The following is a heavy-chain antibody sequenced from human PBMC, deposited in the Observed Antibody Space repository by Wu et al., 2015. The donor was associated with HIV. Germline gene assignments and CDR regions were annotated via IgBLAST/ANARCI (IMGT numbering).Heavy chain of an antibody. Sequence: QVQLVQSGAEVKKPGASVKVSCKASGYTFTSYYMHWVRQAPGQGLEWMGIINPSGGSTSYAQKFQGRVTMTRDTSTSTVYMELSSLRSEDTAVYYCARGRQWLANAFYYGLDVVGPRDHGHRLL. J-gene: IGHJ6*02. CDR2: INPSGGST. CDR1: GYTFTSYY. V-gene: IGHV1-46*01. CDR3: ARGRQWLANAFYYGLDV. D-gene: IGHD6-19*01.